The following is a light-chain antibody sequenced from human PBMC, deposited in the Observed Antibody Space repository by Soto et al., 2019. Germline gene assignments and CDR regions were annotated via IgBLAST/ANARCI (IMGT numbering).Light chain of an antibody. J-gene: IGKJ4*01. CDR2: AAS. CDR3: QQYHSYPVT. V-gene: IGKV1-16*02. CDR1: QGINDF. Sequence: DIQMTQSPSSLSASVGDTVTITCRASQGINDFLAWFQQKPGKAPKPLISAASSLQSGVPSKFSGSGSDRGFTLTISSLQPEDSATYYCQQYHSYPVTFGGGTKVEIK.